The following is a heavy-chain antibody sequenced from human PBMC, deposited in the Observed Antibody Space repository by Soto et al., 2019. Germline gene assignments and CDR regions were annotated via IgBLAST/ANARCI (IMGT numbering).Heavy chain of an antibody. V-gene: IGHV3-30-3*01. J-gene: IGHJ4*02. CDR1: GFTFSSYA. CDR2: ISYDGSDK. Sequence: GSLRLSCAASGFTFSSYAMHWVRQAPGKGLKWGALISYDGSDKDYADSVKGRFTISRDNSRNTLFLQMNSLRAEDTAVYYCARDYYKYYDSSGYYRSPAYWGQGTLV. D-gene: IGHD3-22*01. CDR3: ARDYYKYYDSSGYYRSPAY.